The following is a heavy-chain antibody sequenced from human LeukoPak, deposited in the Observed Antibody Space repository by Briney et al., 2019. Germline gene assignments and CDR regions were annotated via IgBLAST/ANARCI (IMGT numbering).Heavy chain of an antibody. J-gene: IGHJ4*02. D-gene: IGHD3-22*01. V-gene: IGHV1-69*05. Sequence: ASVKVSCKASGGTFSSYAISWVRQAPGQGLEWMGGIIPIFGTANYAQKFQGRVTITTDESTSTAYMELSSLRSEDTAVYYCARGDYYDSSGAFDYWGQGTLATVSS. CDR1: GGTFSSYA. CDR3: ARGDYYDSSGAFDY. CDR2: IIPIFGTA.